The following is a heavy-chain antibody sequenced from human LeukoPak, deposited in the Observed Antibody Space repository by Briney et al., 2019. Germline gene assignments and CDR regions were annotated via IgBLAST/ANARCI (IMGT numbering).Heavy chain of an antibody. D-gene: IGHD2-21*02. Sequence: ASVKVSCKASGYTFTSYYMHWVRQAPGQGLEWMGIINPSGGSTSYAQKFQGRVTMTRDTSTSTVYMELSSLRSEDTAVYYCARDEVRAYCGGDCYSYFDYWGQGTLVTVSP. CDR3: ARDEVRAYCGGDCYSYFDY. J-gene: IGHJ4*02. CDR2: INPSGGST. V-gene: IGHV1-46*01. CDR1: GYTFTSYY.